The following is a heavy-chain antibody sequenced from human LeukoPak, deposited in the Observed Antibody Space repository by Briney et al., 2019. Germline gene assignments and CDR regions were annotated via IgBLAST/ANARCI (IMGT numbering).Heavy chain of an antibody. D-gene: IGHD3-10*01. V-gene: IGHV3-30-3*01. CDR2: ISYDGSNK. J-gene: IGHJ4*02. CDR3: ARWGSGGLTLDY. CDR1: GFTFSSYA. Sequence: GGSLRLSCAASGFTFSSYAMHWVRQAPGKGLEWVAVISYDGSNKYYADSVKGRFTISKDNSRNTLNLQMDSLRAEDTAVYYCARWGSGGLTLDYWGQGTLVTVSS.